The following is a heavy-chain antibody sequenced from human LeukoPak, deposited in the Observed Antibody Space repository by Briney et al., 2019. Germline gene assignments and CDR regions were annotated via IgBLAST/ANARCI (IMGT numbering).Heavy chain of an antibody. CDR3: TTDPPNYYDSSGPVP. J-gene: IGHJ5*02. CDR2: IKSKTDGGTT. D-gene: IGHD3-22*01. Sequence: PGGSLRLSCAASGFTFSNAWMSWVRQAPGKGLEWVGRIKSKTDGGTTDYAAPVKGRFTISRDDSKNTPDLQMNSLKTEDTAVYYCTTDPPNYYDSSGPVPWGQGTLVTVSS. V-gene: IGHV3-15*01. CDR1: GFTFSNAW.